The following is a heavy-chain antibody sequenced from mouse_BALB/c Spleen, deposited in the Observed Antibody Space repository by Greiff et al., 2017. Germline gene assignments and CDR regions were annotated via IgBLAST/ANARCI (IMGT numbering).Heavy chain of an antibody. J-gene: IGHJ3*01. CDR2: INPSNGRT. Sequence: QVQLQQSGAELVKPGASVKLSCKASGYTFTSYWMHWVKQRPGQGLEWIGEINPSNGRTNYNEKFKSKATLTVDKSSSTAYMQLSSLTSEDSAVYYCASMITTAWFAYWGQGTLVTVSA. D-gene: IGHD2-4*01. V-gene: IGHV1S81*02. CDR3: ASMITTAWFAY. CDR1: GYTFTSYW.